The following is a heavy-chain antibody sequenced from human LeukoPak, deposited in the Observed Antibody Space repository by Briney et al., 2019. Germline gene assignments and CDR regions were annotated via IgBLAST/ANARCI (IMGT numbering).Heavy chain of an antibody. CDR1: GFSFSNYN. Sequence: GGSLRLSCAASGFSFSNYNMNWVRQGPGKGREWISYITTSSSAIYYADSGKYRFTISRDNAKSSLYLKMDSLRDEDTDEYYCARDGGGTGGTYHHTFDLWGQGTMVTVSS. J-gene: IGHJ3*01. D-gene: IGHD1-26*01. CDR3: ARDGGGTGGTYHHTFDL. V-gene: IGHV3-48*02. CDR2: ITTSSSAI.